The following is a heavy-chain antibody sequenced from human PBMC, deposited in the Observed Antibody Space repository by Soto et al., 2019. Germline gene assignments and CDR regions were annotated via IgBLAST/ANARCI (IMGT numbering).Heavy chain of an antibody. J-gene: IGHJ4*02. V-gene: IGHV3-53*01. CDR3: VKEFKGAFDH. D-gene: IGHD3-16*01. CDR1: GFIVSSNY. CDR2: IFTGGAT. Sequence: EVQLVESGGGLIQPGGSLRLSCAASGFIVSSNYMSWVRQAPGKGLEWVSVIFTGGATDYPDSVKGRLTKSRDISKNTLYLQMNSLRVNDTAVYFCVKEFKGAFDHWGPGTLVTVSS.